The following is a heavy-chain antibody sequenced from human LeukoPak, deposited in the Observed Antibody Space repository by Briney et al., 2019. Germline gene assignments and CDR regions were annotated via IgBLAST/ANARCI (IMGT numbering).Heavy chain of an antibody. V-gene: IGHV3-53*01. CDR3: ARFVVGATYYFDC. CDR1: GFTGSSNY. CDR2: IYSGGST. J-gene: IGHJ4*02. D-gene: IGHD1-26*01. Sequence: GSLLLSCAASGFTGSSNYMSWGRQAPGKGLEWASVIYSGGSTYYADSVKGRFTISRDNSKNTLYLQMNSLRAEDTAVYYCARFVVGATYYFDCWGQGTLVTVSS.